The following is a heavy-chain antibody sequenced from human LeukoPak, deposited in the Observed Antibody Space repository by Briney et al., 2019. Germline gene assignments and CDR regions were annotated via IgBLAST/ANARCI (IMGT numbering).Heavy chain of an antibody. CDR1: GFTFSSYS. J-gene: IGHJ6*03. CDR3: ARAGHSGYDNYYYYMDV. Sequence: GGSLRLSCAASGFTFSSYSMNWVRQAPGKGLEWVSSISSSSSYIYYADSVKGRFTISRDNAKNPLYLQMNSLRAEDTAVYYCARAGHSGYDNYYYYMDVWGKGTTVTISS. V-gene: IGHV3-21*01. CDR2: ISSSSSYI. D-gene: IGHD5-12*01.